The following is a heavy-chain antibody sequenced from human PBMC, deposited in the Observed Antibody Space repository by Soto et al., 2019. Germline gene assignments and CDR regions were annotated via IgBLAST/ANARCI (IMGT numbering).Heavy chain of an antibody. Sequence: SETLSLTCTVSGGSISSGGYYWSWIRQHPGKGLEWIGYIYYSGSTYYNPSLKSRVTISVDTSKNQFSLKLSSVTAADTAVYYWGGAQSRGGPAFSLDPWGQGTLVTVSS. CDR1: GGSISSGGYY. CDR3: GGAQSRGGPAFSLDP. J-gene: IGHJ5*02. CDR2: IYYSGST. V-gene: IGHV4-31*03. D-gene: IGHD6-19*01.